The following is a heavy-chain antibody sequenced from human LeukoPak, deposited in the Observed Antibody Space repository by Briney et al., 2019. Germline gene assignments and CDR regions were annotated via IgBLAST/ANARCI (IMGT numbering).Heavy chain of an antibody. CDR2: INPNSGGT. J-gene: IGHJ1*01. Sequence: ASVKVSCKASGYTFTGYYMHWARQAPGQGLEWMGWINPNSGGTNYAQKFQGRVTMTRDTSISTAYMELSRLRSDDTAVYYCARDSYYDSSGYYSSEYFQHWGQGTLVTASS. CDR1: GYTFTGYY. D-gene: IGHD3-22*01. CDR3: ARDSYYDSSGYYSSEYFQH. V-gene: IGHV1-2*02.